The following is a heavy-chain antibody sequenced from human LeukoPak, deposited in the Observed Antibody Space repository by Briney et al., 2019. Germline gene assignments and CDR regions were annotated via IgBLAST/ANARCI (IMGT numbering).Heavy chain of an antibody. V-gene: IGHV4-38-2*01. CDR1: GYSISSGYY. J-gene: IGHJ4*02. CDR3: ARLYYGYGIMDFDY. D-gene: IGHD5-18*01. CDR2: IYHRGCT. Sequence: PSETLSLTCAVSGYSISSGYYCGWIRQPPGKGLEWIGSIYHRGCTYYNPSLKSRVTISVDTSKNQFSLKLSSVTAADTAVYYCARLYYGYGIMDFDYWGQGTLVTVSS.